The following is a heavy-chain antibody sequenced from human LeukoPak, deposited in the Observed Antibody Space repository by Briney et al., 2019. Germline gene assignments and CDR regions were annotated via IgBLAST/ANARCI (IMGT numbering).Heavy chain of an antibody. CDR2: IWYDGSNK. J-gene: IGHJ6*02. D-gene: IGHD4-23*01. V-gene: IGHV3-33*01. CDR1: GFTFSSYG. CDR3: AREKAVARRTLNGMDV. Sequence: PGGSLRLSCAASGFTFSSYGMHWVRQAPGKGLEWVAVIWYDGSNKYYADSVKGRFTISRDNSKNTLYLQMNSLRAEDTAVYYCAREKAVARRTLNGMDVWGQGTTVTVSS.